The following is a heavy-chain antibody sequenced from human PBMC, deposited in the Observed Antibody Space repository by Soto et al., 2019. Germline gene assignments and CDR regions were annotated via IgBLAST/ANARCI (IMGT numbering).Heavy chain of an antibody. D-gene: IGHD6-19*01. CDR1: GGSISSSSYY. CDR3: ARPWLTNRLDGHYYVMSV. Sequence: SETLSLTCTVSGGSISSSSYYWGWIRQPPGKGLEWIGSIYYSGSTYYNPSLKSRVTISVGTSKNQFSLKLSSVTAADTAVYYCARPWLTNRLDGHYYVMSVWGQGSSVLGSS. J-gene: IGHJ6*02. V-gene: IGHV4-39*01. CDR2: IYYSGST.